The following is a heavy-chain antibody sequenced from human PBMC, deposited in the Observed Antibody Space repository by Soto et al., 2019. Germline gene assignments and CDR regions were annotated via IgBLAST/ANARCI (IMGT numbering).Heavy chain of an antibody. J-gene: IGHJ4*02. D-gene: IGHD6-19*01. CDR1: GGSISSGGYY. Sequence: SETLSLTCTVSGGSISSGGYYWSWIRQHPGKGLEWIGYIYYSGSTYYNQSLKSRVTISVDTSKNQFSLKLSSVTAADTAVYYCARAGGLGAVAVDYWGQGTLVTVSS. CDR3: ARAGGLGAVAVDY. V-gene: IGHV4-31*03. CDR2: IYYSGST.